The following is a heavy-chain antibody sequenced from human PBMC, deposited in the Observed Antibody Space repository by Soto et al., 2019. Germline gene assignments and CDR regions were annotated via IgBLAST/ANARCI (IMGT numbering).Heavy chain of an antibody. D-gene: IGHD5-18*01. CDR1: GGTFSSYA. J-gene: IGHJ6*02. CDR3: ARDYSYGSRYYGMDV. V-gene: IGHV1-69*01. CDR2: IIPIFGTA. Sequence: QVQLVQSGAEVKKPGSSVKVSCKTSGGTFSSYAISWVRQAPGQGLEWMGGIIPIFGTANYAQKFQGRVTIPADESTSTAYMELSSLRSEKTAVYYCARDYSYGSRYYGMDVWGQGTTVTGSS.